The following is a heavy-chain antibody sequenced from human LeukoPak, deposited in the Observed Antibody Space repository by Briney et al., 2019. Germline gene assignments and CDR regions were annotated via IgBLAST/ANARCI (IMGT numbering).Heavy chain of an antibody. CDR2: IYYSGST. J-gene: IGHJ4*02. Sequence: PSETLSLTCTVSGGSISSYYWSWIRQPPGKGLEWIGYIYYSGSTNYNPSLKSRVTISVDTSKNQFSLKLSSVTAADTAVYYCAREGSGSYYHPPYYFDYWGQGTLVTVSS. CDR3: AREGSGSYYHPPYYFDY. V-gene: IGHV4-59*12. D-gene: IGHD1-26*01. CDR1: GGSISSYY.